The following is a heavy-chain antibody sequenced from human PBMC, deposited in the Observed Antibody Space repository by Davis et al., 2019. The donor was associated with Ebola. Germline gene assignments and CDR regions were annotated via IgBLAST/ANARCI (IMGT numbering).Heavy chain of an antibody. CDR3: ARDIAVAGTGGVDV. CDR1: GYTFTSYA. Sequence: SVKVSCKASGYTFTSYAISWVRQAPGQGLEWMGRIIPILGIANYAQKFQGRVTITADKSTSTAYMELSSLRSEDTAVYYCARDIAVAGTGGVDVWGQGTTVTVSS. CDR2: IIPILGIA. J-gene: IGHJ6*02. D-gene: IGHD6-19*01. V-gene: IGHV1-69*04.